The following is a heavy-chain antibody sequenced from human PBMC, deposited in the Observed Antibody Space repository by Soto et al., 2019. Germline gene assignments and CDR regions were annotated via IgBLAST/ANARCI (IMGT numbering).Heavy chain of an antibody. D-gene: IGHD3-10*01. J-gene: IGHJ5*02. Sequence: QVELVASGGGLAKLGGSLRLTCAASGFSFRDDYMTWIRQPPGKGLEWVSYITPSSHYTNYADSVKGRFTISRDNAKNSFYLQMNSLRVEDTAVYYCARSARRGWIDLWGQGTLVTVSS. CDR2: ITPSSHYT. CDR1: GFSFRDDY. CDR3: ARSARRGWIDL. V-gene: IGHV3-11*05.